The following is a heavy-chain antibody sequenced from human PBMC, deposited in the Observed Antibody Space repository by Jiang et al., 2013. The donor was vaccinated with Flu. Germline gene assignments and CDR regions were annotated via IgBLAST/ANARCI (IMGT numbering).Heavy chain of an antibody. CDR3: ASGRGYSGDYYYGMDV. J-gene: IGHJ6*02. CDR1: GYTFTSYD. D-gene: IGHD5-12*01. V-gene: IGHV1-8*01. Sequence: GAEVKKPGASVKVSCKASGYTFTSYDINWVRQATGQGLEWMGWMNPNSGNTGYAQKFQGRVTMTRNTSISTAYMELSSLRSEDTAVYYCASGRGYSGDYYYGMDVWGQGTTVTVSS. CDR2: MNPNSGNT.